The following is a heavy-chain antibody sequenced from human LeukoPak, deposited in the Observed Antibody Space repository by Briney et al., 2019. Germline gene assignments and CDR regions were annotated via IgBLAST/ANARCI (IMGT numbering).Heavy chain of an antibody. CDR2: IHYSGST. D-gene: IGHD6-13*01. V-gene: IGHV4-59*01. J-gene: IGHJ4*02. Sequence: TSETLSLTCTVSGGSISSYYWSWIRQPPGKELEWIGYIHYSGSTNYNPSLKSRVTMSVDTSKNQFSLKLTSLTAADTAVYYCARGGSSSSWPFYYWGQGTLVTVSS. CDR1: GGSISSYY. CDR3: ARGGSSSSWPFYY.